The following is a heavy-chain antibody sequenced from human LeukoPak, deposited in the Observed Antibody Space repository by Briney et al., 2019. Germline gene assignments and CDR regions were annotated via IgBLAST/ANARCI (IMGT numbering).Heavy chain of an antibody. CDR3: ARGRSSGWSQESYYYYYMDV. J-gene: IGHJ6*03. V-gene: IGHV4-34*01. CDR2: INHSGST. CDR1: GGSFSGYY. D-gene: IGHD6-19*01. Sequence: PSETQSLTCAVYGGSFSGYYWSWIRQPPGKGLEWIGEINHSGSTNYNPSLKSRVTISVDTSKNQFSLKLSSVTAADTAVYYCARGRSSGWSQESYYYYYMDVWGKGTTVTVSS.